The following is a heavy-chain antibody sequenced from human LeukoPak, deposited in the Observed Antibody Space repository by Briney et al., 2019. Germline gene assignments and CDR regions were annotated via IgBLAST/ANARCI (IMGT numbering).Heavy chain of an antibody. J-gene: IGHJ1*01. Sequence: GGSLRLSCAVSGFTFSSYGMSWVRQAPGKGLEWVSALTGSGGSTYYAASVKGRFTISRDISKNTLYLQMNSLRAEDTAVYYCAKGHRSCSGATCFIDFQYWGQGTLVTVSS. V-gene: IGHV3-23*01. CDR1: GFTFSSYG. D-gene: IGHD2-2*01. CDR2: LTGSGGST. CDR3: AKGHRSCSGATCFIDFQY.